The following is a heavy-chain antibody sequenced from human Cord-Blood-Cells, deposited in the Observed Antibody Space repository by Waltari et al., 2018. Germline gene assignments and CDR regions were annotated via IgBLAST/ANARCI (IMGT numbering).Heavy chain of an antibody. Sequence: QIQLVQSGAEVTKPGASVTVSCKASGYTFPSYGLSWVRPAPGQGLEWMGWISAYNGNTNYAQKLQGRVTMTTDTSTSTAYMELRSLRSDDTAVYYCARDYLDYDFWSGYAFDIWGQGTMVTVSS. CDR2: ISAYNGNT. CDR1: GYTFPSYG. V-gene: IGHV1-18*04. CDR3: ARDYLDYDFWSGYAFDI. J-gene: IGHJ3*02. D-gene: IGHD3-3*01.